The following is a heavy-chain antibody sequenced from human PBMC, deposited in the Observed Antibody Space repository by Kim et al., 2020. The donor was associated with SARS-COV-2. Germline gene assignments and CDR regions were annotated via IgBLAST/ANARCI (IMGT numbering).Heavy chain of an antibody. D-gene: IGHD3-22*01. J-gene: IGHJ6*02. CDR1: GFTFDDYA. Sequence: GGSLRLSCADSGFTFDDYAMHWVRQAPGKGLEWVSGISWNSGSIGYADSVKGRFTISRDNAKNSLYLQMNSLRAEDTALYYCAKDFSIVVARSHGMDVWGQGTTVTVSS. V-gene: IGHV3-9*01. CDR3: AKDFSIVVARSHGMDV. CDR2: ISWNSGSI.